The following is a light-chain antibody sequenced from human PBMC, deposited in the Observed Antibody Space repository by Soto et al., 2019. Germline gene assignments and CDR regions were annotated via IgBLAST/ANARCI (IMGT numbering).Light chain of an antibody. J-gene: IGLJ3*02. Sequence: QSALTQPASVSGSPGQSITISCTGTSSDVGGYNYVSWYQQHPGEAPKLMIYEVTNRPSGISNRFSGSKSGNTASLTISGLQAEDEADYYCSSYSSSSTWVFGGGTKLTVL. CDR3: SSYSSSSTWV. CDR2: EVT. V-gene: IGLV2-14*01. CDR1: SSDVGGYNY.